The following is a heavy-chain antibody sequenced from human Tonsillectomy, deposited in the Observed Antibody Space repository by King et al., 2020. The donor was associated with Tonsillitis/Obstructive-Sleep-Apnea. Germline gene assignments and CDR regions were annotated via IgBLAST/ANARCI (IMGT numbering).Heavy chain of an antibody. CDR2: INPGGDST. Sequence: VQLVESGAEVKKPGASVKVSCKASEYTFTSYYIHWVRQAPGQGLEWMGVINPGGDSTSYAQQFQGRVTVTRDSSTSTVYMELNSLRSEDTAVYYCAREEPTTGNLGYWGQGTQATVSS. CDR1: EYTFTSYY. J-gene: IGHJ4*02. CDR3: AREEPTTGNLGY. D-gene: IGHD1-14*01. V-gene: IGHV1-46*01.